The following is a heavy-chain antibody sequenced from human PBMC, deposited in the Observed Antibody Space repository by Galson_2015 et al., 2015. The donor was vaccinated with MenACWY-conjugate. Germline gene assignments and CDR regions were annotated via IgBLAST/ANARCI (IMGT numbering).Heavy chain of an antibody. V-gene: IGHV1-18*01. J-gene: IGHJ5*02. CDR1: GYTFTSYG. Sequence: SVKVSCKASGYTFTSYGISWVRQAPGQGLEWMGWISAYNGATDYAQKFQGRVSMTTDTSTSTAYMELRSLRSDDTAVYYCARGLSLWSGYQTWFDPWGQGTLVTVSP. CDR2: ISAYNGAT. CDR3: ARGLSLWSGYQTWFDP. D-gene: IGHD3-3*01.